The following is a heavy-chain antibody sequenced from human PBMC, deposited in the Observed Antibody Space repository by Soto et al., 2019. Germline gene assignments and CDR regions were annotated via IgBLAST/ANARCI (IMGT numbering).Heavy chain of an antibody. CDR2: IYHSGST. D-gene: IGHD4-17*01. CDR3: ASGGGDLIYGMDV. J-gene: IGHJ6*02. Sequence: SETLSLTCAVSGGSISSSNWWSWVRQPPGKGLEWIGEIYHSGSTNYNPSLKSRVTISVDKSKNQFSLKLSSVTAADTAVYYCASGGGDLIYGMDVWGQGTTVTVSS. CDR1: GGSISSSNW. V-gene: IGHV4-4*02.